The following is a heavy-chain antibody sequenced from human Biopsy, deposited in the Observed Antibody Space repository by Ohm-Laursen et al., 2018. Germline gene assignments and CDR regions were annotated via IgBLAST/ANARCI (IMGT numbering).Heavy chain of an antibody. D-gene: IGHD1-26*01. Sequence: GSLRLSCAASGVTLSGYAMNWVRQAPGKGLEWVSGITGSGGSTYYTDSVKGRFTISRDNSKSTLYLQMNSLRAEDTAVYYCARDTRRSPYGMDVWGQGTTVTVSS. V-gene: IGHV3-23*01. CDR3: ARDTRRSPYGMDV. CDR2: ITGSGGST. CDR1: GVTLSGYA. J-gene: IGHJ6*02.